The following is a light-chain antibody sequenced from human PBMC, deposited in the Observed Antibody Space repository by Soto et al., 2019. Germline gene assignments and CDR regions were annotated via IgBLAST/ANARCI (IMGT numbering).Light chain of an antibody. CDR2: ASS. CDR3: QQLISYPPT. CDR1: EDIINY. Sequence: IPLTQSPSSLSASIGDRVTITCRASEDIINYLAWYQQKPGKAPNLLIYASSTLQSGVPSTFSGSGSGTDFTLTISSLQPEDFATYYCQQLISYPPTFGQGTKLEI. J-gene: IGKJ2*01. V-gene: IGKV1-9*01.